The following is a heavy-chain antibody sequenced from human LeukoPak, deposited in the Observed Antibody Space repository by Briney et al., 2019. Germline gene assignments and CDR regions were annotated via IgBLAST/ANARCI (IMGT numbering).Heavy chain of an antibody. CDR2: ISSSGSTI. J-gene: IGHJ5*02. CDR3: AREKVNWFDP. Sequence: PGGSLRLSCAASGFTFGSYEMNWVRQAPGKGLEWVSYISSSGSTIHYADSVKGRFTISRDNAKNSLYLQMNCLRAEDTAVYYCAREKVNWFDPWGQGTLVTVSS. V-gene: IGHV3-48*03. CDR1: GFTFGSYE.